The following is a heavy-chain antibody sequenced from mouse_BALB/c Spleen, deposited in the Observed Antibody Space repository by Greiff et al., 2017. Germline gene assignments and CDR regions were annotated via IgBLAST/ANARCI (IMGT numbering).Heavy chain of an antibody. Sequence: QVQLKQSGAELAKPGASVKMSCKASGYTFTSYWMHWVKQRPGQGLEWIGYINPSTGYTEYNQKFKDKATLTADKSSSTAYMQLSSLTSEDSAVYYCARRRAGTFDYWGQGTTLTVSS. CDR3: ARRRAGTFDY. D-gene: IGHD3-3*01. J-gene: IGHJ2*01. CDR2: INPSTGYT. V-gene: IGHV1-7*01. CDR1: GYTFTSYW.